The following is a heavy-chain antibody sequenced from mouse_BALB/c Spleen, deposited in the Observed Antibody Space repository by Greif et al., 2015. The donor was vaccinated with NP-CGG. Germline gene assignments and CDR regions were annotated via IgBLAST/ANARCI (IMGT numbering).Heavy chain of an antibody. CDR2: INPSSGYT. D-gene: IGHD2-1*01. J-gene: IGHJ4*01. CDR3: ARGDGIYYAMDY. V-gene: IGHV1-4*01. CDR1: GYTFTSYT. Sequence: QVQLQQSGAELARPGASVKMSCKASGYTFTSYTMHWVKQRPGQGLEWIGYINPSSGYTNYNQKFKDKATLTADKSSSTAYMQLSSLTSEDSAVYYCARGDGIYYAMDYWGQGTSVTVSS.